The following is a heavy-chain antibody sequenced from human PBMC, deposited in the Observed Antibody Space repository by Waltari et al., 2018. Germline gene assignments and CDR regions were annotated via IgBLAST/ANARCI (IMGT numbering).Heavy chain of an antibody. D-gene: IGHD2-2*03. Sequence: QVQLVQSGAEVKKPGSSVKVSCKASGGTFSSYTISWLRQAPGQGLEWMGRIIPILCIAKYAQKFQGRGTITADKSTSTAYMELSSLRSEDTAVYYCAREEPGYCRSTSCYDVDYWGQGTLVTVSS. J-gene: IGHJ4*02. CDR3: AREEPGYCRSTSCYDVDY. V-gene: IGHV1-69*09. CDR1: GGTFSSYT. CDR2: IIPILCIA.